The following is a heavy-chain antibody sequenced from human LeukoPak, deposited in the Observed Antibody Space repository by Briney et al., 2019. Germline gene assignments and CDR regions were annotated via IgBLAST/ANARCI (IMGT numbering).Heavy chain of an antibody. CDR3: ARNDDGDYGIDY. D-gene: IGHD4-17*01. Sequence: GGSLRLSCASSGFTFSTYSMSWVRQAPGKGLEWVSYISRSASSIYYADSVKGRFTTSRDNAKNSLYLQMNSLRAEDTAIYFCARNDDGDYGIDYRGQGTLVTVSS. V-gene: IGHV3-21*01. J-gene: IGHJ4*02. CDR1: GFTFSTYS. CDR2: ISRSASSI.